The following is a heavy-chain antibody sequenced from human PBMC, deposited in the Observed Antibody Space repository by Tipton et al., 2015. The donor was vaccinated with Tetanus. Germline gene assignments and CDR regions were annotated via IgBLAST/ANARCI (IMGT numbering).Heavy chain of an antibody. J-gene: IGHJ3*02. CDR1: GYTFTSYG. D-gene: IGHD3-10*01. CDR2: ISAYNGNT. V-gene: IGHV1-18*01. CDR3: ARERLRGGSWTKENDAFDI. Sequence: QSGAEVKKPGASVKVSCKASGYTFTSYGISWVRQAPGQGLEWMGWISAYNGNTNYAQKLQGRVTMTTDTSTSTAYMELRSLRSDDTAVYYCARERLRGGSWTKENDAFDIWGQGTMVTVSS.